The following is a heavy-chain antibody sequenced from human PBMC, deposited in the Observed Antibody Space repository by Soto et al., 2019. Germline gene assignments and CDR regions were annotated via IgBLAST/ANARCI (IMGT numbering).Heavy chain of an antibody. CDR1: GGSFSSYY. V-gene: IGHV4-59*01. CDR3: VREIMNNDSSGYFLDP. CDR2: IYYSGST. Sequence: SETLSLTCTVSGGSFSSYYWSWIRQPPGKGLEWIGYIYYSGSTNYNPSLKSRVTISVDTSKNQFSLKLSSVTAADTAVYYCVREIMNNDSSGYFLDPWGQGTLVTVSS. J-gene: IGHJ5*02. D-gene: IGHD3-22*01.